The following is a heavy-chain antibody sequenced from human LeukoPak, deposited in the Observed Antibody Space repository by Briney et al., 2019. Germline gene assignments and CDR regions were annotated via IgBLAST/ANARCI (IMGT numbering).Heavy chain of an antibody. J-gene: IGHJ4*02. V-gene: IGHV3-23*01. CDR2: ISGSGGST. D-gene: IGHD3-22*01. CDR3: AKAVYYYDSSGYHGGFDY. CDR1: GFTFSSYA. Sequence: GGSLRLSCAASGFTFSSYAMSWVRQAPGKGLEWVSAISGSGGSTYYADSVKGRFTISRDNSKNTLYLQMNSLRAEDTAVYYCAKAVYYYDSSGYHGGFDYWGQGTLVTVSS.